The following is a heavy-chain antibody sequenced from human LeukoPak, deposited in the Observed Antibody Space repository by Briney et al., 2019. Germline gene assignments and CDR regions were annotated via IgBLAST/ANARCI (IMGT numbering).Heavy chain of an antibody. CDR2: ISSSGSTI. Sequence: PGGSLRLSCAASGFTFSSHEMNWVRQAPGKGLEWVSYISSSGSTIYYADSVKGRFTISRDNAKNSLYLQMNSLRAEDTSVYYCARESRGSYPDYWGQGTLVTVSS. D-gene: IGHD1-26*01. CDR1: GFTFSSHE. CDR3: ARESRGSYPDY. J-gene: IGHJ4*02. V-gene: IGHV3-48*03.